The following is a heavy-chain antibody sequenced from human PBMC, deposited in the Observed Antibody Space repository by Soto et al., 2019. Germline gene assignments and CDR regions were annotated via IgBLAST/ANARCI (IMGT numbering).Heavy chain of an antibody. J-gene: IGHJ3*02. Sequence: ASVNVSCTASGSTFTSYAMHWVRQAPGQRLEWMGWINAGNGNTKYSQKFQGRVTITRDTSANTAYMELSSLRSEDTAVYYCTTAIADDAFDIWGRGTMVPVS. V-gene: IGHV1-3*01. D-gene: IGHD2-2*01. CDR3: TTAIADDAFDI. CDR1: GSTFTSYA. CDR2: INAGNGNT.